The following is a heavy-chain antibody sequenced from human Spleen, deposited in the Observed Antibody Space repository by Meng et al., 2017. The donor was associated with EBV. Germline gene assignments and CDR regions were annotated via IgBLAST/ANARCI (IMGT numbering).Heavy chain of an antibody. D-gene: IGHD3-22*01. Sequence: GGVLQPSGALGLLAEASGFSWDPCGMHWVRQAPGKGPEGVAFIWYDGSNKYYAESAKGRFTISRDDSKNTLYLQMNSLRAEDTAVYYCAREYYYDSSGYYPHDYWGQGTLVTVSS. V-gene: IGHV3-33*01. CDR1: GFSWDPCG. CDR2: IWYDGSNK. J-gene: IGHJ4*02. CDR3: AREYYYDSSGYYPHDY.